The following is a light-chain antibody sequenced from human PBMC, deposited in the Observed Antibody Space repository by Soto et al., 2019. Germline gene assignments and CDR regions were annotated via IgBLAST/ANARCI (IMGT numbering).Light chain of an antibody. CDR1: GSDIGAYNF. Sequence: QSALAQPPSASGSPGQSVTISCTGSGSDIGAYNFVSWYQQHPGKAPKVMIYDVNKRPSGVPDRFSGSKSGNTASLTISGLQADDESDYYCSSYAGRNTLVFGGGTKVTVL. V-gene: IGLV2-8*01. J-gene: IGLJ2*01. CDR3: SSYAGRNTLV. CDR2: DVN.